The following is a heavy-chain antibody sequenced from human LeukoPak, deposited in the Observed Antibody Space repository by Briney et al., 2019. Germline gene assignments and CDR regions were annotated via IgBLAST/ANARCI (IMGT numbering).Heavy chain of an antibody. Sequence: SETLSLTCTVSGGSISSYYWSWIRQPPGNDLEWIGYIYYSGSTNYNPSLKSRVTISVDTSKNQFSLKLSSVTGADTALYYCASTYYDYVWGTHRYHMSDYWGQGSLVTV. D-gene: IGHD3-16*02. CDR3: ASTYYDYVWGTHRYHMSDY. V-gene: IGHV4-59*12. CDR2: IYYSGST. J-gene: IGHJ4*02. CDR1: GGSISSYY.